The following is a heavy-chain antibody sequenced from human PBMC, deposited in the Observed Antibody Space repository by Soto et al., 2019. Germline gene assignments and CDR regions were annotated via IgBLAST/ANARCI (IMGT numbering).Heavy chain of an antibody. D-gene: IGHD5-18*01. J-gene: IGHJ6*02. CDR3: AREEQRGYSYGYTLWYYYYGMDV. CDR1: GYTFTSYG. V-gene: IGHV1-18*01. Sequence: QVQLVQCGAEVKKPGASVKVSCKASGYTFTSYGISWVLQAPGQGLAWMGWISAYNGNTNYAQKLQGRVTMTTDTSTRTAYMELRSLRSDDTAVYYCAREEQRGYSYGYTLWYYYYGMDVWGQGTTVTVSS. CDR2: ISAYNGNT.